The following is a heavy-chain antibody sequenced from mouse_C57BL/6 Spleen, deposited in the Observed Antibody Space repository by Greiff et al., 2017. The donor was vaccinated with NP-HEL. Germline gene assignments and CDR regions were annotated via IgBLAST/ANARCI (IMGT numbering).Heavy chain of an antibody. V-gene: IGHV5-12*01. CDR3: ERHGKDYAMDY. J-gene: IGHJ4*01. CDR2: ISNGGGST. CDR1: GFTFSDYS. Sequence: EVKLLESGGGLVQPGGSLKLSCAASGFTFSDYSMYWVRQTPEKRLEWVAYISNGGGSTYYPDTVKGRFTISRDNAKNTLYLQMSRLKSEDTAMYYCERHGKDYAMDYWGQGTSVTVSS.